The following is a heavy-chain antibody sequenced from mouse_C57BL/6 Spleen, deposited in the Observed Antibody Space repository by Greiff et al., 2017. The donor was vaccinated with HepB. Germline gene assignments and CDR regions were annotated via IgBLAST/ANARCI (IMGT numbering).Heavy chain of an antibody. Sequence: EVQVVESGPGLVKPSQSLSLTCSVTGYSITSGYYWNWIRQFPGNKLEWMGYISYDGSNNYNPSLKNRISITRDTSKNQFFLKLNSVTTEDTATYYCARTPPYYYGSSFLYFDYWGQGTTLTVSS. CDR2: ISYDGSN. V-gene: IGHV3-6*01. CDR3: ARTPPYYYGSSFLYFDY. D-gene: IGHD1-1*01. J-gene: IGHJ2*01. CDR1: GYSITSGYY.